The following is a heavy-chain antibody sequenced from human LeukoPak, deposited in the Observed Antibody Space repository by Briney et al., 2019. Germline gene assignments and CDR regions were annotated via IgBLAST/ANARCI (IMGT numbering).Heavy chain of an antibody. J-gene: IGHJ4*02. Sequence: GGSLRLSCAASGFTFSRFGMHWVRQAPGKGLEWVAVIWYDGSNKYYADSVKGRFTISRDNSKNTLYLEMNSLRAEDTAVYYCAKEGSKSSSLDYWGQGTLVTVSS. CDR2: IWYDGSNK. D-gene: IGHD6-13*01. CDR1: GFTFSRFG. V-gene: IGHV3-33*06. CDR3: AKEGSKSSSLDY.